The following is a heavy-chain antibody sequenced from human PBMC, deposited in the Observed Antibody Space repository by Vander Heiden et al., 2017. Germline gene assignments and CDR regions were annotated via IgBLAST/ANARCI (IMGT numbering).Heavy chain of an antibody. J-gene: IGHJ4*02. V-gene: IGHV4-39*02. CDR3: ARVPVRGSGWFFDY. CDR1: GGSIISNNYY. Sequence: QVQLQESGPGLVKPSETLSPTCSVSGGSIISNNYYWGWIRQPPGKGLEWIGNIFYSGSTYYNSSLKSRVSISVDTSKNQFSLKVSSVTAADTAVYHCARVPVRGSGWFFDYCGQGTLVTVSS. CDR2: IFYSGST. D-gene: IGHD6-19*01.